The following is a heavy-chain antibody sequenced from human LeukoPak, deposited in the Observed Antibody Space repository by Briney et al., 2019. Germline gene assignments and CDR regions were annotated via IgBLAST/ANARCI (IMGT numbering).Heavy chain of an antibody. D-gene: IGHD1-26*01. CDR3: ARATGGIFDF. CDR2: TYYRSKWSY. J-gene: IGHJ4*02. CDR1: GDSVSSHLVT. V-gene: IGHV6-1*01. Sequence: SQTLPLTCVISGDSVSSHLVTWSWIRQSPSGGLEWLGRTYYRSKWSYDYALSVEGRMTISPDTSKNQYSLQLDSVTPEDTAIFYCARATGGIFDFWGQGILVTVSS.